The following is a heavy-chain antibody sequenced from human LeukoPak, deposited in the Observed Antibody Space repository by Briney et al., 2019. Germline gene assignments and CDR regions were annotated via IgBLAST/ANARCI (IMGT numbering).Heavy chain of an antibody. D-gene: IGHD1-26*01. V-gene: IGHV3-23*01. Sequence: GGSLRLSCTVSGFTVSSNSMSWVRQAPGKGLEWVSALTGSGGTTYYADSVKGRFTISRDNSKNTLYLQMNSLTAEDTAVYYCARDRMGAILYFDYWGQGTLVTVSS. CDR3: ARDRMGAILYFDY. CDR2: LTGSGGTT. CDR1: GFTVSSNS. J-gene: IGHJ4*02.